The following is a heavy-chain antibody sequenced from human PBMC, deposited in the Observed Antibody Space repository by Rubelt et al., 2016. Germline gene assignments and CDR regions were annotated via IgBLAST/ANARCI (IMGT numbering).Heavy chain of an antibody. CDR2: IIPTFGTA. CDR1: GGTFSSFA. D-gene: IGHD2-15*01. V-gene: IGHV1-69*01. CDR3: AREHCSGGSCFHYFDY. Sequence: QVQLVQSGAEVKTPGSSVKVSCKASGGTFSSFAISWVRQAPGQRLECMGGIIPTFGTANYAQKFQGRVTITADESTSSAYMELSSLRAEDTAVYYCAREHCSGGSCFHYFDYWGQGTLVTVSS. J-gene: IGHJ4*02.